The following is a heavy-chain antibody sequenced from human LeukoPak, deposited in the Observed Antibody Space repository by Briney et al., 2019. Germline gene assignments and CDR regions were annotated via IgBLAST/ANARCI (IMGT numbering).Heavy chain of an antibody. V-gene: IGHV3-21*01. J-gene: IGHJ3*02. CDR3: ARWVKGPFGDAFDI. Sequence: NPGGSLRLSCATSGFTFSGYSMNWVRQAPGKGLEWVSSISSSSSYIYYADSVKGRFTISRDNAKNSLYLQMNSLRAEDTAVYYCARWVKGPFGDAFDIWGQGTMVTVSS. CDR1: GFTFSGYS. CDR2: ISSSSSYI. D-gene: IGHD3-16*01.